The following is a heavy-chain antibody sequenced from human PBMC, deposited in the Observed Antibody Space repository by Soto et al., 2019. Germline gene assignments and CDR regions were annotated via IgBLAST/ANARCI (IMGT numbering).Heavy chain of an antibody. Sequence: EAQLVESGGGLAKPGGSLRLSCAASGFSFSHAWMNWVRQAPGKGLEWVGRIKSRVDGGATDFAAPVKGRFTVSRDDSENTVYLQMNSLKNEDTATYYCTATAAPGVDVWGPGTTVIVSS. CDR1: GFSFSHAW. CDR3: TATAAPGVDV. CDR2: IKSRVDGGAT. V-gene: IGHV3-15*07. J-gene: IGHJ6*02. D-gene: IGHD6-25*01.